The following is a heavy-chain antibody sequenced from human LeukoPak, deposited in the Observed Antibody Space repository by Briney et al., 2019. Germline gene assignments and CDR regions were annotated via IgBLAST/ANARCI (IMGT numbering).Heavy chain of an antibody. CDR2: INQDGGEE. D-gene: IGHD3/OR15-3a*01. CDR1: GFTFSSYA. J-gene: IGHJ4*02. CDR3: ARDRVWTVLY. Sequence: PGGSLRLSCAASGFTFSSYAMSWVRQAPGKGLEWVANINQDGGEEYYGDSVKGRFSISRDNLKDTLYLQLNSLRAEDTAVYYCARDRVWTVLYWGQGTLVSVSS. V-gene: IGHV3-7*01.